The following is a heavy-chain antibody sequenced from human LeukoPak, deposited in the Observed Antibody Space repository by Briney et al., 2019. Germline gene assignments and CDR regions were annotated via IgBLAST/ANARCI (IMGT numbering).Heavy chain of an antibody. D-gene: IGHD3-9*01. Sequence: GGSLRLSCAASGFTFSSYWMSWVRQAPGKGLEWVANIKQDGSEKYYVDSVKGRFTISRDNAKNSLYLQMNSLRAEDTAVYYCARAKHHMGYFDWLSGHMGLWFDPWGQGTLVTVSS. V-gene: IGHV3-7*01. CDR1: GFTFSSYW. CDR3: ARAKHHMGYFDWLSGHMGLWFDP. CDR2: IKQDGSEK. J-gene: IGHJ5*02.